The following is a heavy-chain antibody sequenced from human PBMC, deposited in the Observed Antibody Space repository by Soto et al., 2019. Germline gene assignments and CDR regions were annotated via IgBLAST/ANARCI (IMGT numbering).Heavy chain of an antibody. CDR3: AKDPPRGPLAIAAPGARWFVP. Sequence: PGGSLRLSCAASGFVFSTYAMNWVRQAPGKGPEWVSSVGTSPDATYYADSVKGRFTITRDNSKNTLFLQMNSLRAEDTAIYYCAKDPPRGPLAIAAPGARWFVPWGQGTLVTVSS. J-gene: IGHJ5*02. V-gene: IGHV3-23*01. D-gene: IGHD6-13*01. CDR1: GFVFSTYA. CDR2: VGTSPDAT.